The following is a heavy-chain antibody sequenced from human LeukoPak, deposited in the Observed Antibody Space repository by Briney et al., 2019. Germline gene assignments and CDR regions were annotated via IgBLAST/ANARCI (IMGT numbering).Heavy chain of an antibody. CDR2: IYYSGYT. V-gene: IGHV4-39*01. Sequence: SETLFLTCTVSGASFSNSNYYWGWIRQPPGKGLEWIGSIYYSGYTYYNPSLKSRVTMSVDTSKNQFSLKLSSVTAADTAVYYCARHAGGISATGTRPFDYWGLGTLVTISS. CDR3: ARHAGGISATGTRPFDY. CDR1: GASFSNSNYY. J-gene: IGHJ4*02. D-gene: IGHD6-13*01.